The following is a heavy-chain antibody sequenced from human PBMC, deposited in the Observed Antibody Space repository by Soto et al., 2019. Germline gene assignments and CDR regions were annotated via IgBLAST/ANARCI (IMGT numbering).Heavy chain of an antibody. Sequence: EVQLLDSGGGWVQPGGSLRLSCVASGFVFSDYAMSWVRQAPGKGLEWVSAISAGGSDTYYADYMKGRFTVSRVNSKNTMYLQMNTLRAEATAIYYCASVPIWCGSSSCYTEGFDSWGQGTLVTVSS. J-gene: IGHJ4*02. CDR3: ASVPIWCGSSSCYTEGFDS. CDR1: GFVFSDYA. V-gene: IGHV3-23*01. D-gene: IGHD2-2*01. CDR2: ISAGGSDT.